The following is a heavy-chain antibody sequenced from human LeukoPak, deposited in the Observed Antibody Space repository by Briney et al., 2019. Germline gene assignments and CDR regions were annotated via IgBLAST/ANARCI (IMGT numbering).Heavy chain of an antibody. J-gene: IGHJ4*02. CDR2: IKQDESEK. V-gene: IGHV3-7*01. CDR1: GFTFSSYW. CDR3: ARDGGYCSSNSCPRVFDC. Sequence: GGSLRLSCAASGFTFSSYWMSWVRQAPGKGLEWVANIKQDESEKYVDSLKGRFTISRDNAKNSLYLQMNSLRAEDTAVYYCARDGGYCSSNSCPRVFDCWGQGTLVTVSS. D-gene: IGHD2-2*01.